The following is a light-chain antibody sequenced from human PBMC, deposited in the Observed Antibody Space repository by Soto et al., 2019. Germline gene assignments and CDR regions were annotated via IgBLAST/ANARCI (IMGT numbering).Light chain of an antibody. CDR3: TSYGGRDDMI. V-gene: IGLV2-14*01. J-gene: IGLJ2*01. CDR1: SSDVGGYKY. Sequence: QSVLTQPASVSGSPGQSITISCTGTSSDVGGYKYVSWYQQYPGKAPKLMIYEVSNRPSGVSNRFSGSKSGNTASLTISGLQADDEADYYCTSYGGRDDMIFGGGTKLTVL. CDR2: EVS.